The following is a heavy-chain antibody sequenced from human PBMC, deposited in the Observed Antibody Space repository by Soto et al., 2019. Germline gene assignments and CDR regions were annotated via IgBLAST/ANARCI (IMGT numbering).Heavy chain of an antibody. V-gene: IGHV1-46*03. J-gene: IGHJ4*02. CDR3: GREGGYQRFDF. Sequence: QVQLVQSGAEVKKPGASVKVSCKASGYTFTSYYIHWVRQAPGQGLEWMGIINPSGGDITYAQKFQGRVTMTRDTSTSTVYMELSSLRSEDTAVYYCGREGGYQRFDFWGQGALVTVSS. D-gene: IGHD2-2*01. CDR2: INPSGGDI. CDR1: GYTFTSYY.